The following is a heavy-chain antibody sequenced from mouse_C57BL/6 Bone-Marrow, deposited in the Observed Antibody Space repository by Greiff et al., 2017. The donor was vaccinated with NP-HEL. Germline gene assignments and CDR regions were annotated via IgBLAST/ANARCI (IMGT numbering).Heavy chain of an antibody. V-gene: IGHV1-50*01. CDR2: IDPSDGYT. J-gene: IGHJ1*03. D-gene: IGHD1-1*01. CDR3: ASYPTRVVADWEFEV. CDR1: GYTFTSYS. Sequence: VQLQQPGAELVKPGASVKLSCKASGYTFTSYSMQWVKQRPGQGLEWIGNIDPSDGYTNYNQKFKGKATLTVDTSSSTAYMQLSSLHSEDSAVFYGASYPTRVVADWEFEVWGTGTTVTVSS.